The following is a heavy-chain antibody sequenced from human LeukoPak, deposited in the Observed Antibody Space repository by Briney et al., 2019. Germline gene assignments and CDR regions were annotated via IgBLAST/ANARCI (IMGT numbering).Heavy chain of an antibody. D-gene: IGHD1-14*01. V-gene: IGHV3-48*04. J-gene: IGHJ1*01. CDR3: VGDPTTNRYQFFQY. CDR2: ISSSSSTI. Sequence: PGGSLRLSCAASGFTFSSYSMNWVRQAPGKGLEWVSYISSSSSTIYYADSVKGRFTISRDNAKNSVSLQMNRLTVEDTALYYCVGDPTTNRYQFFQYWGQGALVTVSS. CDR1: GFTFSSYS.